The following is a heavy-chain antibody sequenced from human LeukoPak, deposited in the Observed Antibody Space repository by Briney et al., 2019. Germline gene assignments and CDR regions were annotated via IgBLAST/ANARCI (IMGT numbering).Heavy chain of an antibody. CDR3: AREGAAGTLDY. CDR2: INAGNGNT. J-gene: IGHJ4*02. CDR1: GGTFSSYA. Sequence: PWASVKVSCTASGGTFSSYAISWVRQAPGQRLEWMGWINAGNGNTKYSQKFQGRVTITRDTSASTAYMELSSLRSEDTAVYYCAREGAAGTLDYWGQGTLVTVSS. D-gene: IGHD6-13*01. V-gene: IGHV1-3*01.